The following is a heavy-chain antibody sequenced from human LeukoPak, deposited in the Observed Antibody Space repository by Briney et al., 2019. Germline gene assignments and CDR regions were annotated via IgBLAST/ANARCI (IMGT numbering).Heavy chain of an antibody. CDR2: IYYSGST. J-gene: IGHJ4*02. V-gene: IGHV4-39*01. CDR1: GGSISSSSYY. CDR3: ASEIYYYDSSGYFVY. D-gene: IGHD3-22*01. Sequence: SETLSLTCTVSGGSISSSSYYWGWIRQPPGTGLEWIGSIYYSGSTYYNPSLKSRVTISVDTSKNQFSLKLSSVTAADTAVYYCASEIYYYDSSGYFVYWGQGTLVTVSS.